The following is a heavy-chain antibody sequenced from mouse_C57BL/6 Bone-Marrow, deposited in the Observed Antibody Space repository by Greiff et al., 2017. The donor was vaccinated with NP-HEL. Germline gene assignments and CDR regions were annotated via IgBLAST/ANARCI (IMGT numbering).Heavy chain of an antibody. J-gene: IGHJ2*01. CDR2: IYPGDGDT. Sequence: QVQLQQSGPELVKPGASVKISCKASGYAFSSSWMNWVKQRPGKGLEWIGRIYPGDGDTNYNGKFKGQATLTADKSSSTAYMQLSSLTSEDSAVYFCARGGLGYWGQGTTLTVSS. D-gene: IGHD3-3*01. CDR3: ARGGLGY. CDR1: GYAFSSSW. V-gene: IGHV1-82*01.